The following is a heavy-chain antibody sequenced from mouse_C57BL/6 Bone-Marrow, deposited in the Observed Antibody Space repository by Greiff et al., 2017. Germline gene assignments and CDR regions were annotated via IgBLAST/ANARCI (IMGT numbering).Heavy chain of an antibody. D-gene: IGHD2-5*01. CDR1: GYTFTSYW. J-gene: IGHJ1*03. CDR2: IYPGSGST. Sequence: VQLQQPGAELVKPGASVKMSCKASGYTFTSYWITWVKQRPGQGLGWIGDIYPGSGSTNYNEKFKSKATLTVDTSSSTVYMQLSSLTSEDSAVYYCARPYYSNYWYFDVWGTGTTVTVSS. CDR3: ARPYYSNYWYFDV. V-gene: IGHV1-55*01.